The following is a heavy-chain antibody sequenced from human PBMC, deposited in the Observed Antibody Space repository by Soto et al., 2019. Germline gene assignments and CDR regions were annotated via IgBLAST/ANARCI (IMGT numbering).Heavy chain of an antibody. CDR3: ARDVRGSSGWYIG. J-gene: IGHJ4*02. CDR2: IIPILGIA. CDR1: GGTFSSYT. D-gene: IGHD6-19*01. V-gene: IGHV1-69*02. Sequence: QVQLVQSGAEVKKPGSSVKVSCKASGGTFSSYTISWVRQAPGQGLEWMGRIIPILGIANYAQKFQGRVTITADKSTSTADMELSSLRSEDTAVYYCARDVRGSSGWYIGWGQGTLVTVSS.